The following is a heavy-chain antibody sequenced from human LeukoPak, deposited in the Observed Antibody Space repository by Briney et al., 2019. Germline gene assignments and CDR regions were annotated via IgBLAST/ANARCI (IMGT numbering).Heavy chain of an antibody. Sequence: GGSLRLSCAASGFTFSSYAMSWVRQAPGKGLEWVSAISGSGGSTYYADSVKGRFTISRDNSKNALYLQMSSLRAEDTAVYYCAKENIRLEYYFDYWGQGTLVTVSS. J-gene: IGHJ4*02. D-gene: IGHD2/OR15-2a*01. CDR3: AKENIRLEYYFDY. V-gene: IGHV3-23*01. CDR2: ISGSGGST. CDR1: GFTFSSYA.